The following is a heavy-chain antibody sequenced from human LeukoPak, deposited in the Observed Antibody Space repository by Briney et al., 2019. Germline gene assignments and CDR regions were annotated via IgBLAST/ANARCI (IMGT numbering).Heavy chain of an antibody. CDR2: MNPNSGNT. D-gene: IGHD3-9*01. J-gene: IGHJ4*02. CDR1: GYTFTSYD. Sequence: GASVKVSCKASGYTFTSYDINWVRQATGQGLEWMGWMNPNSGNTGYAQKFQGRVTMTRDTSISTAHMELSRLRSDDTAVYYYARDANYDILTGYGGYFDYWGQGTLVTVSS. V-gene: IGHV1-8*01. CDR3: ARDANYDILTGYGGYFDY.